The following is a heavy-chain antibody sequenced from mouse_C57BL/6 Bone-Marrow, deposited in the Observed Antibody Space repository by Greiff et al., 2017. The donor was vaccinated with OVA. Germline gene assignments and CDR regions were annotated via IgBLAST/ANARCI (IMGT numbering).Heavy chain of an antibody. Sequence: VQLQQSGTVLARPGASVKMSCKTSGYTFTSYWMHWVKQRPGQGLEWIGAIYPGNSDTSYNQKFKGKAKLTAVTSASTAYMELSSLTNEDSAVYYCTRTYYYGSSYDDWYFDVWGTGTTVTVSS. CDR1: GYTFTSYW. CDR3: TRTYYYGSSYDDWYFDV. V-gene: IGHV1-5*01. D-gene: IGHD1-1*01. CDR2: IYPGNSDT. J-gene: IGHJ1*03.